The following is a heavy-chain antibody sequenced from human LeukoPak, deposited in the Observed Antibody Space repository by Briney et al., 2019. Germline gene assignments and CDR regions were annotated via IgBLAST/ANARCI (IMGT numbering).Heavy chain of an antibody. CDR2: IWYDGSNK. Sequence: QVQLVESGGGVVQPGRSLRLSCAASGFTFSSYGMHWVRQAPGKGLEWVAVIWYDGSNKYYADSVKGRFTISRDSSKNTLYLQMNSLRAEDTALYYCAKINRDGMDVWGQGTTVTVSS. J-gene: IGHJ6*02. V-gene: IGHV3-33*06. CDR3: AKINRDGMDV. CDR1: GFTFSSYG.